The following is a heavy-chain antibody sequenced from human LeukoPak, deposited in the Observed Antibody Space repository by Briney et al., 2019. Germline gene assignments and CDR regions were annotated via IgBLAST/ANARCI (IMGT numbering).Heavy chain of an antibody. CDR3: AREYYDFWSGYLKGWFDP. V-gene: IGHV1-8*03. CDR2: MNPNSGNT. D-gene: IGHD3-3*01. CDR1: GYTFTSYD. J-gene: IGHJ5*02. Sequence: ASVKVSCKASGYTFTSYDINWVRQATGQGLEWMGWMNPNSGNTGYAQKFQGRVTITRNTSISTAYMELSSLRSEDTAVYYCAREYYDFWSGYLKGWFDPWGQGTLVTVSS.